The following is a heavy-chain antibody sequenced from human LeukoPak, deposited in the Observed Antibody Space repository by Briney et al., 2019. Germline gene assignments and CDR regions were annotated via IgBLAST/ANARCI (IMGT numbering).Heavy chain of an antibody. Sequence: SQTLSLTCAISGDSVSSNSDAWNWIRQSPSRGLEWLGRTYYRSKWYNAYAVSVKSRITISPDTYKNQFSLQLKSVTPEDTAVYYCARYPGVAATRLYAFDIWGQGTMVTVSS. V-gene: IGHV6-1*01. D-gene: IGHD6-13*01. J-gene: IGHJ3*02. CDR1: GDSVSSNSDA. CDR3: ARYPGVAATRLYAFDI. CDR2: TYYRSKWYN.